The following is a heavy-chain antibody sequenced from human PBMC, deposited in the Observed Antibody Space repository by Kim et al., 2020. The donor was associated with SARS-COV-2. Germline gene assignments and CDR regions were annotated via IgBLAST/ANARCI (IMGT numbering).Heavy chain of an antibody. J-gene: IGHJ4*02. CDR1: GFTFSSYA. D-gene: IGHD2-2*01. V-gene: IGHV3-23*01. Sequence: GGSLRLSCAASGFTFSSYAMSWVRQAPGKGLEWVSAISGSGGSTYYADSVKGRFTISRDNSKNTLYLQMNSLRAEDTAVYYCAKSYCSSTSCYLSTFDYWGQGTLVTVSS. CDR2: ISGSGGST. CDR3: AKSYCSSTSCYLSTFDY.